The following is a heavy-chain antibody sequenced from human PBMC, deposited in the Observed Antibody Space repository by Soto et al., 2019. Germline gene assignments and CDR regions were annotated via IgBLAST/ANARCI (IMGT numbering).Heavy chain of an antibody. CDR1: GGSISSYY. J-gene: IGHJ5*02. CDR2: IYYSGST. D-gene: IGHD3-10*01. V-gene: IGHV4-59*01. CDR3: ARGEISLLWFGESSHWFDP. Sequence: XXTLSLPCTVSGGSISSYYWRWILQPPGKGLEWIGYIYYSGSTNYNPSLKSRVTISVDTSKNQFSLKLSSVTAADTEVYYCARGEISLLWFGESSHWFDPWGQGTLVTAPQ.